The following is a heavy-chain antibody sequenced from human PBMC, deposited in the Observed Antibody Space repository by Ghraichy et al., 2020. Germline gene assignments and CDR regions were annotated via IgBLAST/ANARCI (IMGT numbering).Heavy chain of an antibody. D-gene: IGHD2-15*01. J-gene: IGHJ4*02. Sequence: SETLSLTCAVSGGSISSSNWWSWVRQPPGKGLEWIGEIYHSGSTNYNSSLKSRVTISVDKSKNQFSLKLSSVTAADTAVYYCARDYCSGGSCYFDYWGQGTLVTVSS. CDR2: IYHSGST. V-gene: IGHV4-4*02. CDR1: GGSISSSNW. CDR3: ARDYCSGGSCYFDY.